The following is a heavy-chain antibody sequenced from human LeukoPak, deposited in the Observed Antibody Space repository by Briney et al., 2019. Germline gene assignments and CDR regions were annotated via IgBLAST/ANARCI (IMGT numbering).Heavy chain of an antibody. CDR1: GGSISSGSYY. V-gene: IGHV4-61*02. Sequence: SETLSLTCTVSGGSISSGSYYWSWIRQPAGKGLEWIGRIYTSGSTNYNPSLKSRVTISVDTSKNQFSLKLSSVTAADTAVYYCARARGYSGYDSYYFVYWGQGTLVTVSS. J-gene: IGHJ4*02. D-gene: IGHD5-12*01. CDR3: ARARGYSGYDSYYFVY. CDR2: IYTSGST.